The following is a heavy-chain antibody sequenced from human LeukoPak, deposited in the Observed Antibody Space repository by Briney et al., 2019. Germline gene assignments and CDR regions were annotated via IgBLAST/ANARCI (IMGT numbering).Heavy chain of an antibody. Sequence: GGSLRLSCAASGFTFSNYAMGWVRQAPGRGLEWVSTISGSGDNTYYADSVKGRFTISRDNSKNTLYLQMNSLRAEDTALYHCARTGIAVADLDYWGQGTLVTVSS. J-gene: IGHJ4*02. CDR3: ARTGIAVADLDY. D-gene: IGHD6-19*01. CDR2: ISGSGDNT. V-gene: IGHV3-23*01. CDR1: GFTFSNYA.